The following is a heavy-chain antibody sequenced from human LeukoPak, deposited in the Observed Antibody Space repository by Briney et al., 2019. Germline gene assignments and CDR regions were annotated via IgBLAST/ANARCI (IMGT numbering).Heavy chain of an antibody. J-gene: IGHJ5*02. CDR2: ISGSGTVT. Sequence: PGGSLRLSCAASGFTFSSYEMNWVRQAPGKGLEWVSYISGSGTVTHYADSVEGRFTISRDNTKNSLYLQMNSLRGEDTAVYYCAVYGSGFNPWGQGTLVTVSS. CDR1: GFTFSSYE. V-gene: IGHV3-48*03. D-gene: IGHD3-10*01. CDR3: AVYGSGFNP.